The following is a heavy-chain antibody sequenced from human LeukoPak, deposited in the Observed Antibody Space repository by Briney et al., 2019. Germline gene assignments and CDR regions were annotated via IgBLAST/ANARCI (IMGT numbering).Heavy chain of an antibody. V-gene: IGHV1-18*01. CDR3: ARVVPIAAAGRYNWFDP. Sequence: ASVTVSCKASGYSFMSYHITWVRQAPGQGLEWMGWISAYNTNTNYGQKLQGRVTMTTDTSTSTAYMELRSLRSDDTAVYYCARVVPIAAAGRYNWFDPWGQGTLVTVSS. CDR1: GYSFMSYH. J-gene: IGHJ5*02. CDR2: ISAYNTNT. D-gene: IGHD6-13*01.